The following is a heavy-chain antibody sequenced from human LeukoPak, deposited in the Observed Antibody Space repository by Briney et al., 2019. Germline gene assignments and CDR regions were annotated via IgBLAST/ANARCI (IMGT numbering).Heavy chain of an antibody. J-gene: IGHJ4*02. V-gene: IGHV3-30*04. CDR2: ISDEGSNK. CDR1: GFTFNSYA. Sequence: GGPLRLSCAASGFTFNSYAMHWVRQAAGKGLEWVAAISDEGSNKYYADSMKGRYTISRDSSKNTVYLEMNSLRVDDTAVYYCARGGATVTWGFFDYWGQGTLVTVSS. D-gene: IGHD4-17*01. CDR3: ARGGATVTWGFFDY.